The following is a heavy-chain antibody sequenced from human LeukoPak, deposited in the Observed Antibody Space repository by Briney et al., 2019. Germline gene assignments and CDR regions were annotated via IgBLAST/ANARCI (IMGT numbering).Heavy chain of an antibody. CDR2: IYYSGST. Sequence: SQTLSLTCTVSGGSISSYYWSWIRQPPGKGLEWIGYIYYSGSTNYNPSLKSRVTISVDTSKNQFSLKLSSVTAADTAVYYCARAGYDYVWGSYRYFAFDIWGQGTMVTVSS. CDR1: GGSISSYY. V-gene: IGHV4-59*01. D-gene: IGHD3-16*02. CDR3: ARAGYDYVWGSYRYFAFDI. J-gene: IGHJ3*02.